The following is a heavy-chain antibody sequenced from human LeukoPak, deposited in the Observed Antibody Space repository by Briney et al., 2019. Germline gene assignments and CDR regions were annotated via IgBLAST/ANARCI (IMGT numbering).Heavy chain of an antibody. Sequence: SGGSLRLSCAASGFTFDDYGMSWVRQAPGKGLEWVSVIYSGGSTYYADSVEGRFAISRDNSKNTLYLQMNSLRAEDTAVYYCARERVYVFDYWGQGTLVTVSS. D-gene: IGHD6-6*01. CDR1: GFTFDDYG. V-gene: IGHV3-53*01. CDR2: IYSGGST. CDR3: ARERVYVFDY. J-gene: IGHJ4*02.